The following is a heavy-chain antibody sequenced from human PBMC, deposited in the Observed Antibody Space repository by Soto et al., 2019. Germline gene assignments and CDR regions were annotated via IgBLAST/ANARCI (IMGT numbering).Heavy chain of an antibody. J-gene: IGHJ3*02. CDR2: ISYDGSNK. V-gene: IGHV3-30*18. CDR1: GFTFSSYG. D-gene: IGHD6-19*01. Sequence: WGSLRLSCAASGFTFSSYGMHWVRQAPGKGLEWVAVISYDGSNKYYADSVKGRFTISRDNSKNTLYLQMNSLRAEDTAVYYCAKWGSSGHDAFDIWGQGTMVTVSS. CDR3: AKWGSSGHDAFDI.